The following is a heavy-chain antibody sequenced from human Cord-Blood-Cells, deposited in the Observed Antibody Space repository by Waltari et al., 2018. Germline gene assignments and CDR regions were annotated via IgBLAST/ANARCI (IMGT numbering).Heavy chain of an antibody. Sequence: QVQLQQWGAGLLKSSETLSLTCAVSGGSFRGYYWSWTRQPPGKGLEWIGEINHSGSTNYNPSLKSRVTISVDTSKNQFSLKLSSVTAADTAVYYCARDGLTGDGDPSDAFDIWGQGTMVTVSS. CDR1: GGSFRGYY. D-gene: IGHD7-27*01. V-gene: IGHV4-34*01. J-gene: IGHJ3*02. CDR2: INHSGST. CDR3: ARDGLTGDGDPSDAFDI.